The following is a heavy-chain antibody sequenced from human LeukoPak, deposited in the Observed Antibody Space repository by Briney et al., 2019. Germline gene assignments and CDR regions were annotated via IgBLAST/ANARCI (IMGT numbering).Heavy chain of an antibody. D-gene: IGHD3-22*01. V-gene: IGHV1-2*06. CDR1: GYTFTGYY. Sequence: ASVKVSCKASGYTFTGYYMHWVRQAPGQGLEWMGRINPNSGGTNYAQKFQGRVTMTRDTSISTAYMELSRLRSDDTAMYYCAMIGGSSGYYGHWGQGTLVTVSS. CDR3: AMIGGSSGYYGH. CDR2: INPNSGGT. J-gene: IGHJ4*02.